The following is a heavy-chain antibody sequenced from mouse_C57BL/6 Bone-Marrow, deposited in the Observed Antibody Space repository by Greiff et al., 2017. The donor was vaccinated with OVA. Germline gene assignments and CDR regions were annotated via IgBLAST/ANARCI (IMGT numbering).Heavy chain of an antibody. J-gene: IGHJ2*01. Sequence: VKLQQPGAELVMPGASVKLSCKASGYTFTSYWMHWVKQRPGQGLEWIGEIDPSDSYTNYNQKFKGKSTLTVDKSSSTAYMQLSSLTSEDSAVYYCARQGTASLFDYWGQGTTLTVSS. V-gene: IGHV1-69*01. CDR2: IDPSDSYT. D-gene: IGHD3-3*01. CDR1: GYTFTSYW. CDR3: ARQGTASLFDY.